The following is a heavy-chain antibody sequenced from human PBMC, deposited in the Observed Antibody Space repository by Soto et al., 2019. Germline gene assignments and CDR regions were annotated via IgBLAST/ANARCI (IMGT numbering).Heavy chain of an antibody. V-gene: IGHV4-31*03. J-gene: IGHJ3*02. Sequence: SETLSLTCTVSGGSISSGGYYWSWIRQHPGKGLEWIGYIYYSGSTYYNPSLKSRVTISVDTSKNQFSLKLSSVTAADTAVYYCARVTMIVVVRSPPDAFDIWDQGTMVTVSS. CDR1: GGSISSGGYY. CDR2: IYYSGST. D-gene: IGHD3-22*01. CDR3: ARVTMIVVVRSPPDAFDI.